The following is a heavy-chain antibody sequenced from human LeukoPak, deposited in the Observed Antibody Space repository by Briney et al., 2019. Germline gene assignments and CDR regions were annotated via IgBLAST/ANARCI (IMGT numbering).Heavy chain of an antibody. D-gene: IGHD3-16*02. J-gene: IGHJ3*02. CDR1: GGSISSYY. CDR2: IYTSGST. Sequence: SETLSLTCTVSGGSISSYYWSWIRQPAGKGLEWIGRIYTSGSTNYNPSLKSRVTMSVDTSKNQFSLKLSSVTAADTAVYYCARDPYDYVWGSSRLNAFDIWGQGTMVTVSS. CDR3: ARDPYDYVWGSSRLNAFDI. V-gene: IGHV4-4*07.